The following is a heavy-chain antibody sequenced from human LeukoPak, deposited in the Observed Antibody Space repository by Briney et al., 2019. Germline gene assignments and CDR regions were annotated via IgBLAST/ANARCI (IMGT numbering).Heavy chain of an antibody. D-gene: IGHD6-13*01. CDR1: GYTFTTYW. CDR2: IYPGDSDT. CDR3: ARFQQLARIDY. V-gene: IGHV5-51*01. J-gene: IGHJ4*02. Sequence: GGSLKISCKGSGYTFTTYWIGWVRQMPGKGLEWMGIIYPGDSDTRYSPSFQGQVTISADKSISTAYLQWSSLKASDTAMYYCARFQQLARIDYWGQGTLVTVSS.